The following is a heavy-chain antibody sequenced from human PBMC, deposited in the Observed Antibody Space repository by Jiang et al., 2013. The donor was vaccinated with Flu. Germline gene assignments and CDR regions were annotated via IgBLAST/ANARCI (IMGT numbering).Heavy chain of an antibody. D-gene: IGHD6-13*01. J-gene: IGHJ4*02. CDR3: ARDEGSWGPQFNY. CDR1: GGSISPYY. CDR2: IHYSGST. Sequence: GPGLVKPSETLSLTCTVSGGSISPYYWNWIRQPPGKGLEWIGYIHYSGSTNYNPSLKSRVNISVDTSKNQFSLKLRSVTAADTAVYYCARDEGSWGPQFNYWGQGILVTVSS. V-gene: IGHV4-59*01.